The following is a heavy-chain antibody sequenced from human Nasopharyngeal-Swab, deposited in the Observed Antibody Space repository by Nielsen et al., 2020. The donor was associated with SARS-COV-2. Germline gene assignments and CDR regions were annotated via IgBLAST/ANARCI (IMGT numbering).Heavy chain of an antibody. D-gene: IGHD2-15*01. CDR1: GFTLSNSW. Sequence: GGSLSLSCVSSGFTLSNSWIHWVRQAPGKGLMLVALFARYGGATAYADSVKGRFIVSRDDAKNTLYLQMNSLRPEDTAVYYCARDPAPDIEVVSGGSNGMDVWGHGTTVIVSS. V-gene: IGHV3-74*01. J-gene: IGHJ6*02. CDR2: FARYGGAT. CDR3: ARDPAPDIEVVSGGSNGMDV.